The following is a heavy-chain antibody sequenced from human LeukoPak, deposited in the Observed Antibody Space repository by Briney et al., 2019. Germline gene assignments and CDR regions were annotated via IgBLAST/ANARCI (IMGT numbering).Heavy chain of an antibody. D-gene: IGHD1-14*01. J-gene: IGHJ3*01. Sequence: GGSLRLSCAASGFTFGNSWVHWVRQAPGKGLVWVSLINADGSTTSYADSVKGRFTISRDNARNTLSLEMNSLTIEDTAVYYCIVVVEPPDSDGFDVWGQGTMVTVSS. CDR2: INADGSTT. CDR1: GFTFGNSW. CDR3: IVVVEPPDSDGFDV. V-gene: IGHV3-74*01.